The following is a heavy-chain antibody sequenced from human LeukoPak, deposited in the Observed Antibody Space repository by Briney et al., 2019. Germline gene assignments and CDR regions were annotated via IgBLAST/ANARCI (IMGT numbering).Heavy chain of an antibody. CDR1: GFMFNKYG. CDR3: AKDLYYYGSGSYQDY. J-gene: IGHJ4*02. Sequence: GGSLRLSCVASGFMFNKYGMSWVRQAPGKGLEWVSSISGNGGSTYYADSVKGRFTISRDNSKNTLYLQLNSLRAEDTAVYYCAKDLYYYGSGSYQDYWGQGTLVTVSS. D-gene: IGHD3-10*01. CDR2: ISGNGGST. V-gene: IGHV3-23*01.